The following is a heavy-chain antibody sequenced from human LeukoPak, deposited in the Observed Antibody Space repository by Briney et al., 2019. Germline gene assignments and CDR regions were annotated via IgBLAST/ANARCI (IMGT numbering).Heavy chain of an antibody. D-gene: IGHD6-19*01. J-gene: IGHJ4*02. CDR2: IYYNGST. CDR3: ARQTAGTDY. V-gene: IGHV4-59*08. CDR1: GGSISSYY. Sequence: RSETLSLTCTVSGGSISSYYWSWIRQPPGKGLEWIGYIYYNGSTNYNPSLKSRVTISVDTSKNQFSLKLSSVTAADTAVYYCARQTAGTDYWGQGTLVTVSS.